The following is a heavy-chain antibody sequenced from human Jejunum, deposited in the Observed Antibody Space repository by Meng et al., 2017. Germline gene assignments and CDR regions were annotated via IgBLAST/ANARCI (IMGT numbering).Heavy chain of an antibody. CDR3: VRGEFAMLARFDF. D-gene: IGHD2-2*01. V-gene: IGHV4-4*02. CDR1: GGYINKENW. J-gene: IGHJ4*02. Sequence: QVQLQESGPGLVKPSQTLSLTCAVSGGYINKENWWSWVRQSPERGLEWIGEIYHGGNTNYNPSLKRRVTMSVDESTNQMSLKLTSVTAADTAVYYCVRGEFAMLARFDFWGQGILVTVSS. CDR2: IYHGGNT.